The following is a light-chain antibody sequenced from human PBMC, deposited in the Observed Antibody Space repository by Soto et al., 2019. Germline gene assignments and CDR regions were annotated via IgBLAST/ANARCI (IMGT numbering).Light chain of an antibody. J-gene: IGKJ4*01. V-gene: IGKV1-5*01. CDR3: QHWHSQSIT. Sequence: DILLIQSPATLSASVGDRITITCRASENIFKFLAWYQQRSGSAPNLLIYAASDLEKGVPSRFSGSGSGTEFTLTIDNLQPTDSATYFCQHWHSQSITFGGGTQ. CDR2: AAS. CDR1: ENIFKF.